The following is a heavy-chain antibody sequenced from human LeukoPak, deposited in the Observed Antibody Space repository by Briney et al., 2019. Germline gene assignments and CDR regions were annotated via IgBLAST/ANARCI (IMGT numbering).Heavy chain of an antibody. J-gene: IGHJ4*02. CDR2: RSSGSTK. V-gene: IGHV3-48*04. Sequence: GGSLRLSCAASGFTISSYGMSWIRQAPGKGLEWVSYRSSGSTKYYADSVKGRFTISRDNAKNSLYLQMNSLRAEDTAVYYCAKAGPRYSSGWCYFDYWGQGTLVTVSS. CDR3: AKAGPRYSSGWCYFDY. CDR1: GFTISSYG. D-gene: IGHD6-19*01.